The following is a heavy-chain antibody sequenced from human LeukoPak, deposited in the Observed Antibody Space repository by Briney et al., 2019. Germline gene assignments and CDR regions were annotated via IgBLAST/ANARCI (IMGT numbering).Heavy chain of an antibody. CDR1: GGSISSSGYY. J-gene: IGHJ4*02. V-gene: IGHV4-39*07. CDR2: IYYSGST. CDR3: ARTGRKRVFDY. Sequence: SETLSLTCTFSGGSISSSGYYWGWIRQPPGKGLEWIGSIYYSGSTYYNPSLKSRVTISVDTSKNQFSLKLSSVTAADTAVYYCARTGRKRVFDYWGQGTLVTVSS.